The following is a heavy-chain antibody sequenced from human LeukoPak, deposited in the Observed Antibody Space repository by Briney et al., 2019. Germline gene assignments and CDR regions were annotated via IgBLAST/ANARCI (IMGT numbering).Heavy chain of an antibody. D-gene: IGHD1-26*01. Sequence: GGSLRLSCAASGFTFSSYAMSWVRQAPGKGLEWVSAISGSGGSTYYADSVKGRFTISRDNSKNTLYLQMNSLRAEDTAVYYCARDPYSGSYGNYYYYYMDVWGKGTTVTISS. V-gene: IGHV3-23*01. CDR3: ARDPYSGSYGNYYYYYMDV. J-gene: IGHJ6*03. CDR2: ISGSGGST. CDR1: GFTFSSYA.